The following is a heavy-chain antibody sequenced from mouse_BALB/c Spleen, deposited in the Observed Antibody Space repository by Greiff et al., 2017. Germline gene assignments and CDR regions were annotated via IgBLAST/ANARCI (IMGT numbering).Heavy chain of an antibody. CDR1: GFSLTSYG. D-gene: IGHD2-2*01. J-gene: IGHJ3*01. CDR2: IWAGGST. Sequence: VQGVESGPGLVAPSQSLSITCTVSGFSLTSYGVHWVRQPPGKGLEWLGVIWAGGSTNYNSALMSRLSISKDNSKSQVFLKMNSLQTDDTAMYYCASGGYDVGFAYWGQGTLVTVSA. CDR3: ASGGYDVGFAY. V-gene: IGHV2-9*02.